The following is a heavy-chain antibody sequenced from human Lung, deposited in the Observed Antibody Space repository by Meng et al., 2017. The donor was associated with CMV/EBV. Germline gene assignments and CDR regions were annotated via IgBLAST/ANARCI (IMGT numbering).Heavy chain of an antibody. CDR1: GYSFTSYW. Sequence: GGSXRLSCKGSGYSFTSYWIGWVRQMPGKGLEWMGIIYPGDSDTRYSPSFQGQVTISADKSISTAYLQWSSLKASDTAMYYCARHRSKAAAGTPWGQGTLVTVSS. CDR3: ARHRSKAAAGTP. D-gene: IGHD6-13*01. J-gene: IGHJ4*02. V-gene: IGHV5-51*01. CDR2: IYPGDSDT.